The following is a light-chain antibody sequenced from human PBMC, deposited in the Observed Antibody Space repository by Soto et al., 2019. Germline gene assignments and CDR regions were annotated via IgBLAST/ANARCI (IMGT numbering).Light chain of an antibody. Sequence: QSVLTQPASVFGSPGQSITISCTGTSSDVGGYNFVSWYQQHPGKAPKLMIYEVSNRPSGVSNRFSGSKSGNTASLTISGLQPEDEADYYCSSYTTSSTVVFGNGPKVTVL. CDR1: SSDVGGYNF. CDR2: EVS. V-gene: IGLV2-14*03. J-gene: IGLJ1*01. CDR3: SSYTTSSTVV.